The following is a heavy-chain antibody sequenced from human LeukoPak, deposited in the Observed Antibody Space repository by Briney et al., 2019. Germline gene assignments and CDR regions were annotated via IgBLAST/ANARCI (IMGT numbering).Heavy chain of an antibody. CDR1: GFTFSSYS. Sequence: GGSLRHSCAASGFTFSSYSMNWVRQAPGKGLEWVSAISGSGGSTYYADSVKGRFTISRDNSKNTLYLQMNSLRAEDTAVYYCAKAPPYKYDSSAYYGYWGQGTLVTVSS. D-gene: IGHD3-22*01. J-gene: IGHJ4*02. V-gene: IGHV3-23*01. CDR2: ISGSGGST. CDR3: AKAPPYKYDSSAYYGY.